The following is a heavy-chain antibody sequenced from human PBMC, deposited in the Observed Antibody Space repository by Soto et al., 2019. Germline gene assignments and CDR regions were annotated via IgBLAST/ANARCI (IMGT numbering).Heavy chain of an antibody. Sequence: SETLSLTCNMSGDSYSISTYSWSWIRQPTGKALQWIGFIYQSGVTSYNPSLASRVSISLDRSNNQCSLKLKSVTAADTAVYFCAGMPYTSGLRFDPWGPGTLVTVSS. J-gene: IGHJ5*02. D-gene: IGHD6-19*01. V-gene: IGHV4-30-2*01. CDR3: AGMPYTSGLRFDP. CDR1: GDSYSISTYS. CDR2: IYQSGVT.